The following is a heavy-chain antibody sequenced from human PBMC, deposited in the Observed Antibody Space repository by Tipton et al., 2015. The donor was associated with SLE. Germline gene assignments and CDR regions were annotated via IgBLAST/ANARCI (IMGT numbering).Heavy chain of an antibody. CDR2: IYPSGSI. D-gene: IGHD6-19*01. CDR3: ATHPRSYSSGWSYYFDY. Sequence: TLSLTCTVSGDSINRHYWSWIRQPAGKGLQWIGRIYPSGSINYNPSLKSRVTISVDTSKNQFSLRLSSVTAADTAVYYCATHPRSYSSGWSYYFDYWGQGALVTVSS. V-gene: IGHV4-4*07. J-gene: IGHJ4*01. CDR1: GDSINRHY.